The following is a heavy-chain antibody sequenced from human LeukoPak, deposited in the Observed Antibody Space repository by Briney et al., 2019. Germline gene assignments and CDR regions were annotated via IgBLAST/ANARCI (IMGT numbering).Heavy chain of an antibody. CDR3: ANWPTSTYYYYGMDV. CDR2: ISGSGGST. J-gene: IGHJ6*02. Sequence: GGSLRLSCAASGFTFSSYAMSWVRQAPGKGLEWVSAISGSGGSTYYADSVKGRFTISRDNSKNTLYLQMNSLRAKDTAVYYCANWPTSTYYYYGMDVWGQGTTVTVSS. V-gene: IGHV3-23*01. CDR1: GFTFSSYA.